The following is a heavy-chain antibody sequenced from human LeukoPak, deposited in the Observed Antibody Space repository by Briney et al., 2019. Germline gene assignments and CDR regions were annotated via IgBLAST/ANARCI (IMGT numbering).Heavy chain of an antibody. J-gene: IGHJ5*02. CDR1: GGSISSYY. V-gene: IGHV4-59*01. D-gene: IGHD3-3*01. Sequence: SETLSLTCTVSGGSISSYYWSWIRQPPGKGLEWNGYIYYSGSTNYNPSLKSRVTISVDTSKNQFSLKLSSVTAADTAVYYCARGLLNYDFWSGFDPWGQGTLVTVSS. CDR2: IYYSGST. CDR3: ARGLLNYDFWSGFDP.